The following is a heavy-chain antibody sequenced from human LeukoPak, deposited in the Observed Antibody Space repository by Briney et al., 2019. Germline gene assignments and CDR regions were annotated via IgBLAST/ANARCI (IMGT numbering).Heavy chain of an antibody. CDR2: ISAYYGNT. CDR3: ARGGTYCRFDP. Sequence: ASVKVSCKASGYTFTNYIISWVRQAPGQGLEWMGWISAYYGNTNYAQKLQGRVTITTDTSTGTAYMELRSLRSDDTAVYYCARGGTYCRFDPWGQGTLVTVSS. D-gene: IGHD1-26*01. CDR1: GYTFTNYI. J-gene: IGHJ5*02. V-gene: IGHV1-18*01.